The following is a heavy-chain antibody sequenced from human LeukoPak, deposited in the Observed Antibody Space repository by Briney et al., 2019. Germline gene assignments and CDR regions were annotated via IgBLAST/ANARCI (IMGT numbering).Heavy chain of an antibody. D-gene: IGHD3-16*01. CDR2: ISYDGSNK. CDR3: AKRPLASRFDYYYYMDV. J-gene: IGHJ6*03. V-gene: IGHV3-30*18. Sequence: TGGSLRLSCAASGFTFSSYGMHWVRQAPGKGLEWVAVISYDGSNKYYADSVKGRFTISRDNSKNTLYLQMNSLRAEDTAVYYCAKRPLASRFDYYYYMDVWGKGTTVTVSS. CDR1: GFTFSSYG.